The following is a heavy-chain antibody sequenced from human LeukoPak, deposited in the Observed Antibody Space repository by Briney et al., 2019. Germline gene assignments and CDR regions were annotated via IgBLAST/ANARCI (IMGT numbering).Heavy chain of an antibody. D-gene: IGHD7-27*01. J-gene: IGHJ4*02. CDR1: GGSISSYY. Sequence: PSETLSLTCTVSGGSISSYYWSWIRQPPGKGLEWIGYIYYSGSTNYIPSLKSRVTISVDTSKNQFSLKLSSVTAADTAVYYCARREATNGGRIDYWGQGTLVTVSS. CDR2: IYYSGST. V-gene: IGHV4-59*08. CDR3: ARREATNGGRIDY.